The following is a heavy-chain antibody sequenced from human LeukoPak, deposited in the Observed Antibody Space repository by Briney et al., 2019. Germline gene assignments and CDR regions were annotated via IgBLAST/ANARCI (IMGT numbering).Heavy chain of an antibody. D-gene: IGHD3-10*01. Sequence: SETLSLTCTVSGGSISSYYWSWIRQPPGKGLEWIGYIYYSGSTNYNPSLKSRVTISVDTSKNQFSLKLSSVTAADTAVYYCARSDFPDYYGSGSFNWGQGTLVTVSS. CDR1: GGSISSYY. J-gene: IGHJ4*02. V-gene: IGHV4-59*08. CDR2: IYYSGST. CDR3: ARSDFPDYYGSGSFN.